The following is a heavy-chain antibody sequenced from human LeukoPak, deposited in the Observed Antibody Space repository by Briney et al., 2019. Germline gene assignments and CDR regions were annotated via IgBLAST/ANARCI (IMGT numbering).Heavy chain of an antibody. J-gene: IGHJ4*02. Sequence: GESLKISCKGSGYTFARRWIGWVRQMPGKGLEWMGVIFPDDSDTRYSPSFQGQVTFSADKSTSTAYLQWSSLKASDTAMYYCARQWGYCNGTVCHAYYFDFWGQGTLVTVSS. CDR3: ARQWGYCNGTVCHAYYFDF. D-gene: IGHD2/OR15-2a*01. CDR2: IFPDDSDT. V-gene: IGHV5-51*01. CDR1: GYTFARRW.